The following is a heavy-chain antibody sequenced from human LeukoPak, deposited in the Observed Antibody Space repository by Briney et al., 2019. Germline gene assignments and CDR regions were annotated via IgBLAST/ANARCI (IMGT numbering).Heavy chain of an antibody. J-gene: IGHJ4*02. Sequence: SETLSLTCTVSGGAISSYYWSWIRQPAGKGLEGFGRIYTSGSTNYNPSPKSRVTMSVDTSKNQFSLKLSSVTAADTAVYYCAREPSIEGDSSSWYLFDYWGQGTLVTVSS. CDR1: GGAISSYY. D-gene: IGHD6-13*01. V-gene: IGHV4-4*07. CDR3: AREPSIEGDSSSWYLFDY. CDR2: IYTSGST.